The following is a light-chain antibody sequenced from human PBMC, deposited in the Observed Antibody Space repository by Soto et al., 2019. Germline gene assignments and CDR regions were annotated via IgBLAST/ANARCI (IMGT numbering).Light chain of an antibody. Sequence: DIQMTQSPSSLSASVGDRVTITCRASQSISTYLNWYQQKPGKAPKLLILVASTLPSGVPSRFSGSGSGTEFTLTISSLQPDDFATYYCQQYNSYSGTFGQGTKVDIK. CDR2: VAS. CDR3: QQYNSYSGT. V-gene: IGKV1-5*01. CDR1: QSISTY. J-gene: IGKJ1*01.